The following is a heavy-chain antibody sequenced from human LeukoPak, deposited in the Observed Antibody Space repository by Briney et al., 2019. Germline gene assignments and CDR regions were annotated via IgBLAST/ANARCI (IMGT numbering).Heavy chain of an antibody. CDR1: RFTFSTYS. CDR3: ARDPGTTQTLHDAFDI. J-gene: IGHJ3*02. V-gene: IGHV3-21*01. CDR2: ISTSSSYI. Sequence: GGSLRLSCAASRFTFSTYSMNWVRRAPGKGLEWVSFISTSSSYIYYADSVKGRFTISRDNARNSLYLQMNSLRAEDTAVYYCARDPGTTQTLHDAFDIWGQGTMVTVSS. D-gene: IGHD1-7*01.